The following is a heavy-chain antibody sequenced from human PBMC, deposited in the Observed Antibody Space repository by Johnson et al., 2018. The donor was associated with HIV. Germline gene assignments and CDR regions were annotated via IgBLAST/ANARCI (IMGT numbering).Heavy chain of an antibody. J-gene: IGHJ3*02. V-gene: IGHV3-30*02. D-gene: IGHD2-15*01. CDR2: LRYDGSNK. Sequence: QVQLVESGGGLVQPGGSLRLSCAASGFTFSSYGMHWVRQAPGKGLEWVAFLRYDGSNKYYADSVTGRFTISRDNSKNTLYLQMNSLRAEDTAVYYCAKEQLLRAFDIWGQGTMVTVSS. CDR3: AKEQLLRAFDI. CDR1: GFTFSSYG.